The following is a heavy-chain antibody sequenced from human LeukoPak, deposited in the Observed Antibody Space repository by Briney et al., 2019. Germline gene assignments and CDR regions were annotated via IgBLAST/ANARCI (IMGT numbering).Heavy chain of an antibody. J-gene: IGHJ4*02. CDR1: GLTVTSNY. CDR3: ARRPDYGGTPTFDY. V-gene: IGHV3-66*01. CDR2: IYSDGST. D-gene: IGHD4-23*01. Sequence: GGSLRLSCAASGLTVTSNYMSWVRQAPGKGQEWVSVIYSDGSTYYADSVKGRFSISRDNSKNTLYLQLNSLRVEDTAVYYCARRPDYGGTPTFDYWGQGTLVTVSS.